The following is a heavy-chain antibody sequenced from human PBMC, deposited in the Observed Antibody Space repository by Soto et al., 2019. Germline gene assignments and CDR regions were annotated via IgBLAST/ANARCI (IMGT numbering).Heavy chain of an antibody. J-gene: IGHJ6*02. CDR2: IYYSGST. CDR3: ARARPPDIVVVVPRPGYYGMDV. Sequence: SETLSLTCTVSGGSISSYYWSWIRQPPGKGLEWIGYIYYSGSTNYNPSLKSRVTISVDTSKNQFSLKLSSVTAADTAVYYCARARPPDIVVVVPRPGYYGMDVWGQGTTVTVSS. CDR1: GGSISSYY. V-gene: IGHV4-59*01. D-gene: IGHD2-15*01.